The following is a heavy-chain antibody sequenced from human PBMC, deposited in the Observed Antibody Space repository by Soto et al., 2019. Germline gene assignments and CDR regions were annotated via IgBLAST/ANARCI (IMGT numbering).Heavy chain of an antibody. Sequence: PSETLSLTCTVSGGSISSGGYYWSWIRQRPGKSLEWIGYIYYSGSTYYNPSLKSRVTISVDTSKNQFSLKLSSVTAADTAVYYCARSPEATVTAFDFWGLGTLVTVSS. CDR2: IYYSGST. V-gene: IGHV4-31*03. CDR3: ARSPEATVTAFDF. D-gene: IGHD4-17*01. J-gene: IGHJ4*02. CDR1: GGSISSGGYY.